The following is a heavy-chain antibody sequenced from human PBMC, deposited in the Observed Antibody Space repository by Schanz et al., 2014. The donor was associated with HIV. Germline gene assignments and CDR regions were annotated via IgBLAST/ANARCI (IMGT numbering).Heavy chain of an antibody. CDR3: VRETSSGVDYFDY. J-gene: IGHJ4*02. CDR2: ISYDGNTK. CDR1: GFTFSNYV. V-gene: IGHV3-30*03. D-gene: IGHD3-10*01. Sequence: VQLLESGGGLVQPGGSLRLSCTASGFTFSNYVMNWVRQAPGKGLEWVALISYDGNTKYYADSVKGRFSISRDKSKNTLYLQMNSLRDEDTAVYYCVRETSSGVDYFDYWGQGTLVTVSS.